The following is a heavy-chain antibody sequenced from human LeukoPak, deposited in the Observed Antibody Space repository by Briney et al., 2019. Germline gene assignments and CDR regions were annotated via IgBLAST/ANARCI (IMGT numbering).Heavy chain of an antibody. V-gene: IGHV3-23*01. CDR2: ISGSGGST. D-gene: IGHD6-25*01. Sequence: PGGSLRLSCAASGFTFSSYAMSWVRQAPGKGLEWVSAISGSGGSTYYADSVKGRFTISRDNSKNTLYLQMNSLRAGDTAVYYCAKASGRGGAFDIWGQGTMVTVSS. J-gene: IGHJ3*02. CDR3: AKASGRGGAFDI. CDR1: GFTFSSYA.